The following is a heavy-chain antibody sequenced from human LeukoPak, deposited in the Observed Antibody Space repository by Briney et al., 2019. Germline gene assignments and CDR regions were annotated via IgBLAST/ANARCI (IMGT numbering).Heavy chain of an antibody. CDR3: ASSQPGRRGFDY. V-gene: IGHV4-31*03. CDR1: GGSISSGGYH. CDR2: IYYSGST. Sequence: PSETLSLTCTVSGGSISSGGYHWSWIRQHPGKGLEWIGYIYYSGSTYYNPSLKSRVTISVDTSKNQFSLKLSSVTAADTAVYYCASSQPGRRGFDYWGQGTLVTVSS. J-gene: IGHJ4*02. D-gene: IGHD1-14*01.